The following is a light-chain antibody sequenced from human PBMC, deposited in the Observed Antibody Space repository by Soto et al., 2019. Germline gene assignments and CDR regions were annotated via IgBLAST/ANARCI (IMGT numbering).Light chain of an antibody. V-gene: IGKV2-28*01. CDR3: MQALQTPPT. J-gene: IGKJ1*01. Sequence: DIVMTQSPLSLPVTPGEPASISCRSSQSLLHSNGYNYLDWYLQKPGQPPQLLIYLGSNRASGVPDRFSGSGSGTDFTLKISRVEAEDVGVYYCMQALQTPPTFGQGTKWIS. CDR2: LGS. CDR1: QSLLHSNGYNY.